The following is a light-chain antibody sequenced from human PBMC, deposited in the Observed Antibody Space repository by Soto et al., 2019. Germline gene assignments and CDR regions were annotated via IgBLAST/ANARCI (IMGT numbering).Light chain of an antibody. CDR2: DAS. CDR1: QSVGSD. Sequence: EIVMTQSPATLSVSPGERATLSCRASQSVGSDLAWYQQKPGQAPRLLIYDASSRATGIPDRFSGGGSGTDFTLTISRLEPEDFAVYYCQQFSSYPLTFGGGTKVDNK. CDR3: QQFSSYPLT. J-gene: IGKJ4*01. V-gene: IGKV3-20*01.